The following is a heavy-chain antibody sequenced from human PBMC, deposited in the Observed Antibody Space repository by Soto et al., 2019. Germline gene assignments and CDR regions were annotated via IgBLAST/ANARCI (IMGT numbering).Heavy chain of an antibody. CDR2: IIPIFGTA. D-gene: IGHD6-19*01. J-gene: IGHJ4*02. CDR1: GGTFSSYA. Sequence: QVPLVQSGAEVKKPGSSVKVSCKASGGTFSSYAISWVRQAPGQGLEWMGGIIPIFGTANYAQKFQGRVTITADESTSTAYMELSSLRSEDTAVYYCAREKGRIAVAGINPFDYWGQGTLVTVSS. V-gene: IGHV1-69*01. CDR3: AREKGRIAVAGINPFDY.